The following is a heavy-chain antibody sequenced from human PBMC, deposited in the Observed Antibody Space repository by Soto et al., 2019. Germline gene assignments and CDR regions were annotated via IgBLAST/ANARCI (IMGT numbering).Heavy chain of an antibody. CDR2: IIPIFGTA. J-gene: IGHJ4*02. CDR1: GGTFSSYA. V-gene: IGHV1-69*13. Sequence: SVKVSCKASGGTFSSYAISWVRQAPGQGLEWMGGIIPIFGTANYAQKFQGRVTITADESTSTAYMELSSLRSEDTAVYYCARVAISTIFGVVIRYYFDYWGQGTLVTVSS. D-gene: IGHD3-3*01. CDR3: ARVAISTIFGVVIRYYFDY.